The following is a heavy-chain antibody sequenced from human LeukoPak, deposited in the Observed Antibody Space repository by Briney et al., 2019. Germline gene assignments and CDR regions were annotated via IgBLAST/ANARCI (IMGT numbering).Heavy chain of an antibody. CDR3: ARDQGYSSSWYFPTDYYYGMDV. J-gene: IGHJ6*02. V-gene: IGHV3-33*01. CDR1: GFTFSSYG. Sequence: PGGSLRLSCAASGFTFSSYGMHWVRQAPGKGLEWVAVIWYDGSNKYCADSVKGRFTISRDNSKNTLYLQMNSLRAEDTAVYYCARDQGYSSSWYFPTDYYYGMDVWGQGTTVTVSS. CDR2: IWYDGSNK. D-gene: IGHD6-13*01.